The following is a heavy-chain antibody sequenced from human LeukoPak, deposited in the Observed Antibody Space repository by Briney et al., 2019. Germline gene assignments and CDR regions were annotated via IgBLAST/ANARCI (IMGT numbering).Heavy chain of an antibody. V-gene: IGHV3-33*01. Sequence: PGGSLRLSCAASGFPFSSYSMYWVRQAPGKGLEWVAFIWYDGSNQHYADSVKGRFTVSRDHSRNTVYLQMNSLRAEDTAVYYCARYRDYNGMDVWGQGTTVTVSS. D-gene: IGHD1-26*01. J-gene: IGHJ6*02. CDR3: ARYRDYNGMDV. CDR1: GFPFSSYS. CDR2: IWYDGSNQ.